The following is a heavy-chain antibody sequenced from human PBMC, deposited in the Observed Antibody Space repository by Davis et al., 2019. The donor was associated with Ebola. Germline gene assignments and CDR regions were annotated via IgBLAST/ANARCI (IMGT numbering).Heavy chain of an antibody. CDR3: TREEWELLR. CDR2: IRSKAYGGTT. J-gene: IGHJ4*02. Sequence: GESLKISCTASGFTLGDYAMSWFRQAPGKGLEWVGFIRSKAYGGTTEYAASVKGRFTISRDDSKSIAYLQMNSLKTEDTAVYYCTREEWELLRWGQGTLVTVSS. V-gene: IGHV3-49*03. D-gene: IGHD1-26*01. CDR1: GFTLGDYA.